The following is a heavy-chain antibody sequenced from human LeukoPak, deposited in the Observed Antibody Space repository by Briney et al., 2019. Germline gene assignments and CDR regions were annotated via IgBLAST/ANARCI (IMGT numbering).Heavy chain of an antibody. CDR2: INPSGGST. J-gene: IGHJ4*02. CDR3: ARDGVYYGSGSYQDY. V-gene: IGHV1-46*01. CDR1: GYTFTSYY. D-gene: IGHD3-10*01. Sequence: GASVKVSCKASGYTFTSYYMHWVRQAPGQGLEWMGIINPSGGSTSYAQKFQGRVTMTRDTSTSTVYVELSSLRSEDTAVYYCARDGVYYGSGSYQDYWGQGTLVTVSS.